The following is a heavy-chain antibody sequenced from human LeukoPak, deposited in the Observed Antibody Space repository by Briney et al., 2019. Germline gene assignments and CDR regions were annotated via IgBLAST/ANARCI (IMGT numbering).Heavy chain of an antibody. J-gene: IGHJ4*02. CDR1: GGTFRGYY. D-gene: IGHD6-19*01. CDR2: INHSGST. V-gene: IGHV4-34*01. CDR3: ARATSSSGWYRGPDY. Sequence: SETLSLTCAVYGGTFRGYYWSWLRQPPGKGLEWIGEINHSGSTNYNPSLMSRVIISVDASKNQLFLKLSSATGADTAVYYCARATSSSGWYRGPDYWGQGTLVTVSA.